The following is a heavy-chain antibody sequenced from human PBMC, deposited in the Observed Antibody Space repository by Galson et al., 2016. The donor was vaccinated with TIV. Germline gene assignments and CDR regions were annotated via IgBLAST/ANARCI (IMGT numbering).Heavy chain of an antibody. CDR3: SRGILGVHTVAFDV. CDR1: GFTFDDFV. D-gene: IGHD1-26*01. Sequence: SLRLSCAASGFTFDDFVMHWVRHAPGKGLEWVSGMTWNGDETGYADSVRGRFTISRDSATNSLYLQMNSLRPEDTALYFCSRGILGVHTVAFDVWGQGTMVTVS. V-gene: IGHV3-9*01. CDR2: MTWNGDET. J-gene: IGHJ3*01.